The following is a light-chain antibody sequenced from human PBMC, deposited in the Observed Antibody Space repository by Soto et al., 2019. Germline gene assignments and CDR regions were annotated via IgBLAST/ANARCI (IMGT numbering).Light chain of an antibody. CDR2: DAS. V-gene: IGKV1-33*01. Sequence: EIQMTQSPSSLSASVGDGVPINRQASQDIRILLDWYQQKPGKAPKVMIYDASSLEAEVPQRFSGSGFGTDFTLTISSLQPEDVATYYCQQHFSISSTFGPGTRLEI. J-gene: IGKJ5*01. CDR1: QDIRIL. CDR3: QQHFSISST.